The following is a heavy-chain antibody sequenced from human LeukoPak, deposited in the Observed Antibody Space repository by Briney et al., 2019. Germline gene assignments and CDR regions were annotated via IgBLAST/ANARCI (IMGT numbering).Heavy chain of an antibody. D-gene: IGHD3-10*01. Sequence: GGSLRLSCAASGFSFSDFWMHWVRQTPGKGLVWVSRIRGDGYDTNYADSVEGRFTVSRDNARHTLYLQMNSLRADDTAVYYCASDRVLGSGSLDNWGQGTLVTVSS. CDR3: ASDRVLGSGSLDN. CDR2: IRGDGYDT. V-gene: IGHV3-74*01. CDR1: GFSFSDFW. J-gene: IGHJ4*02.